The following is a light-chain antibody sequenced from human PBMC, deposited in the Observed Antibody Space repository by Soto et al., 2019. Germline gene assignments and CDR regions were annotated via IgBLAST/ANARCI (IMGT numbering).Light chain of an antibody. J-gene: IGKJ2*02. CDR1: QSVSSY. Sequence: EIVLTQSPATLSLSPGERATLSCRASQSVSSYLAWYQQKPGQAPRLLIYDISNRATGIPARFSGSGSGTDFTLPISSLEPEDFAVYYCHQRSNWPRSTFGQGTKLEIK. CDR2: DIS. V-gene: IGKV3-11*01. CDR3: HQRSNWPRST.